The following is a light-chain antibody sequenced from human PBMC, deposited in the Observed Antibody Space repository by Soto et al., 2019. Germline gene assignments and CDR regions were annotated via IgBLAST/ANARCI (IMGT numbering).Light chain of an antibody. Sequence: QSVLTQPASVSGSPGQSIAISCTGTSSDVGSYNLVSWYQQYPDKAPKLMIYEDNKRPSGVSNRFSGSKSGNTASLTISGLQAEDEADYYCSSYTRSNTLYVFGGGTKLTVL. CDR1: SSDVGSYNL. CDR3: SSYTRSNTLYV. CDR2: EDN. V-gene: IGLV2-14*02. J-gene: IGLJ1*01.